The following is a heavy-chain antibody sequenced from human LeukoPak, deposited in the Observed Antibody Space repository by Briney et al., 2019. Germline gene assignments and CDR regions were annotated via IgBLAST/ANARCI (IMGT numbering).Heavy chain of an antibody. D-gene: IGHD3-3*01. CDR3: ARHTIFGVVIYNWFDP. V-gene: IGHV4-38-2*01. CDR1: GYSISSGYY. Sequence: PSETLSLTCAVSGYSISSGYYWGWIRQPPGKGLEWIGSIYHSGSTYYNPSLESRVTISVDTSKNQFSLKLSSVTAADTAVYYCARHTIFGVVIYNWFDPWGQGTLVTVSS. J-gene: IGHJ5*02. CDR2: IYHSGST.